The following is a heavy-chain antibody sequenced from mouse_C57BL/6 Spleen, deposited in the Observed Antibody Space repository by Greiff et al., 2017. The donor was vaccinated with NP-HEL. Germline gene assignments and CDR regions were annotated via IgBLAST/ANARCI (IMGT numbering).Heavy chain of an antibody. CDR1: GYTFTSYW. D-gene: IGHD2-2*01. CDR3: ARWDGYDEAY. Sequence: VQLQQPGAELVKPGASVKLSCKASGYTFTSYWMQWVKQRPGQGLEWIGEIDPSDSYTNYNQKFKGKATLTVDTSSSTAYMQLSSLTSEDSAVYYCARWDGYDEAYWGQGTLVTVSA. V-gene: IGHV1-50*01. J-gene: IGHJ3*01. CDR2: IDPSDSYT.